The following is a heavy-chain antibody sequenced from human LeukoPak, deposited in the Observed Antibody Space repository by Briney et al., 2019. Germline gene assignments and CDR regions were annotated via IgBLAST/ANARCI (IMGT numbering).Heavy chain of an antibody. V-gene: IGHV1-18*01. CDR1: GYTFTSYG. Sequence: ASVKVSCKASGYTFTSYGISWVRQAPGQGLEWMGWISAYNGNTNYAQKLQGRVTMTTDTSTSTAYMELSSLRSEDTAVYYCARGPGSGSYSHYYYYYYMDVWGKGTTVTVSS. CDR2: ISAYNGNT. CDR3: ARGPGSGSYSHYYYYYYMDV. D-gene: IGHD1-26*01. J-gene: IGHJ6*03.